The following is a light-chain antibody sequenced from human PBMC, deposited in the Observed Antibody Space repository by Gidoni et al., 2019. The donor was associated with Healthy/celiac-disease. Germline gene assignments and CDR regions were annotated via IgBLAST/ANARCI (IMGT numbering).Light chain of an antibody. J-gene: IGKJ3*01. CDR3: QQYYSTPF. V-gene: IGKV4-1*01. CDR1: QSVLYSSNNKNY. CDR2: WAS. Sequence: DIFMTQSPASLAVSLGERATINCKSSQSVLYSSNNKNYLAWYQQKPGQPPKLLIYWASTRESGVPDRFSGSGSGTDFTLTISSLQAEDVAVYYCQQYYSTPFFGPGTKVDIK.